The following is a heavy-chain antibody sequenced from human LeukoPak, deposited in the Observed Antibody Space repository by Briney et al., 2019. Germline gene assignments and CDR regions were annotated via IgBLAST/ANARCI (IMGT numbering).Heavy chain of an antibody. CDR1: GGSISSSSYY. J-gene: IGHJ3*02. V-gene: IGHV3-74*01. Sequence: ETLSLTCTVSGGSISSSSYYWGWIRQPPGKGLVWVSRINSEGSSRNYADSVKGRFTISRDNAKNTLYLQMSSLRVEDTAVYYCAREGYSSGWRNDAFDIWGQGTLVTVSS. CDR3: AREGYSSGWRNDAFDI. CDR2: INSEGSSR. D-gene: IGHD6-19*01.